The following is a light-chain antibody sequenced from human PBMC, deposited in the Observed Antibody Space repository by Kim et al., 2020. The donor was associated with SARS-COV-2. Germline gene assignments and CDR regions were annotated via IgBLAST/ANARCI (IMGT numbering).Light chain of an antibody. J-gene: IGLJ2*01. CDR3: NSLASIGNLHVV. V-gene: IGLV3-19*01. Sequence: SSELTQDPAVSVALGQTVRITCQGDSLRSYYASWYQQKPGQSPVLVIYGKNNRPSGIPDRFSGSSSGNTASLTITGAQAEDEADYYCNSLASIGNLHVVF. CDR1: SLRSYY. CDR2: GKN.